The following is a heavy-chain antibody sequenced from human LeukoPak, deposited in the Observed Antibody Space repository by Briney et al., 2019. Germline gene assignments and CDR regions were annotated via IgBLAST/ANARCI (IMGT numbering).Heavy chain of an antibody. J-gene: IGHJ4*02. CDR1: GFTFSSYG. CDR2: LRFDGSNK. Sequence: PGGSLRLSCAASGFTFSSYGLHWVRQAPGKGLECVAFLRFDGSNKNYADSVKGRFTISRDNSKNTLYLQMNNLRAEDTAVYYCARGGVAMGGSTFFDYCGQGTLVTV. V-gene: IGHV3-30*02. D-gene: IGHD1-26*01. CDR3: ARGGVAMGGSTFFDY.